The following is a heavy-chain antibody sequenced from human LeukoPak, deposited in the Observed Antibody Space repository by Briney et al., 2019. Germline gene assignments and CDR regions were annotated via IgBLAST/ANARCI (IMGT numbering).Heavy chain of an antibody. CDR1: GGSISSSSYY. J-gene: IGHJ4*02. CDR3: ATHYAEYYFDY. CDR2: IYYSGST. Sequence: SETLSLTCTVSGGSISSSSYYWDWIRQPPGKGLEWIGSIYYSGSTYYNPSLKSRVTISVDTSKNQFSLKLSSVTAADTAVYYCATHYAEYYFDYWGQGTLVTVSS. D-gene: IGHD3-16*01. V-gene: IGHV4-39*01.